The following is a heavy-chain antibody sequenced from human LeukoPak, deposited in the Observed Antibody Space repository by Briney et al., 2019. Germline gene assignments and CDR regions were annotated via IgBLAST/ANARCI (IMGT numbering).Heavy chain of an antibody. J-gene: IGHJ4*02. CDR2: IYSGGST. CDR3: AIRGRYYDFWSGIVDY. CDR1: GFTVSSNY. D-gene: IGHD3-3*01. Sequence: GGSLTLSCVASGFTVSSNYMSWVRPAPGKGLEWVSVIYSGGSTYYADSVKGRFTISRDNSKNTLYLQMNSLRAEDTAVYYCAIRGRYYDFWSGIVDYWGQGTLVTVSS. V-gene: IGHV3-66*02.